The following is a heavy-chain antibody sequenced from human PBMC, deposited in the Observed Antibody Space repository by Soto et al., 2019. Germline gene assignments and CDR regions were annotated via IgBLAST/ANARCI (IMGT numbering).Heavy chain of an antibody. V-gene: IGHV4-30-4*01. CDR3: ASTDYGTAYFDP. CDR2: IFYSGTA. D-gene: IGHD3-10*01. Sequence: PSETLSLTCTVSGDSIISGNHYWSWIRQPPGKGLEWIGYIFYSGTAYYNPSLKSRLTISVDTSKNQFSLKLSSVTAADTAVYYCASTDYGTAYFDPWGQGSLVTVSS. J-gene: IGHJ5*02. CDR1: GDSIISGNHY.